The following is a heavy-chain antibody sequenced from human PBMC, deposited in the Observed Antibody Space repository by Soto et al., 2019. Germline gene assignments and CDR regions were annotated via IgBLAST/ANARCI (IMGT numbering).Heavy chain of an antibody. CDR1: GYTFTIYG. Sequence: ASVKVSCKASGYTFTIYGISWVRQAPGQGLEWMGWINAYNGNTNYAQKLQGRVTMTTNTSISTAYMELSSRRSEDTAVYYCARIRGYSGPGAFDIWGQGTMVTVSS. CDR3: ARIRGYSGPGAFDI. CDR2: INAYNGNT. J-gene: IGHJ3*02. D-gene: IGHD5-12*01. V-gene: IGHV1-18*01.